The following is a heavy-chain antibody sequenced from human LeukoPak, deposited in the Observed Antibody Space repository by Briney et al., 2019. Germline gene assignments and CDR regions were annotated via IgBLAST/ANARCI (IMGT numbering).Heavy chain of an antibody. J-gene: IGHJ6*03. Sequence: GGSLRLSCAASGFTFSSYGMHWVRQAPGKGLEWVASIRYDGSNKYYADSVKGRFTISRDNSKNTLYLQMNSLRAEDTAVYYCAKGTGSTPYYYYYYMDVWGKGTTVTVSS. V-gene: IGHV3-30*02. D-gene: IGHD1-7*01. CDR3: AKGTGSTPYYYYYYMDV. CDR1: GFTFSSYG. CDR2: IRYDGSNK.